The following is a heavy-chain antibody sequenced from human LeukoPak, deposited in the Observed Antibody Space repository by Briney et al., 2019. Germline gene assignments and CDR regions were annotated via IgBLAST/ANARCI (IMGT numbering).Heavy chain of an antibody. V-gene: IGHV1-46*01. CDR1: GYTFTSYY. J-gene: IGHJ6*02. Sequence: ASVKVSCKASGYTFTSYYMHWVRQAPGQGLEWMGIINPSGGSTSYAQKFQGRVTMTRDTSTSTVYMELSSLRSEDTAVYYCARANIGSGSYRPRYYYGMDVWGQGTTVTVSS. D-gene: IGHD1-26*01. CDR2: INPSGGST. CDR3: ARANIGSGSYRPRYYYGMDV.